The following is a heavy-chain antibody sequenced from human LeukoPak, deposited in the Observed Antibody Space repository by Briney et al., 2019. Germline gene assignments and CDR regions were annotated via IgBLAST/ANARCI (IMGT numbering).Heavy chain of an antibody. Sequence: ASVKVSCKASGYTFTGYYMRWVRQAPGQGLEWMGWINPNSGGTNYAQKFQGRVTMTRDTSISTAYMELSRLRSDDTAVYYCLISGSYLYYFDYWGQGTLVTVS. CDR2: INPNSGGT. CDR3: LISGSYLYYFDY. CDR1: GYTFTGYY. V-gene: IGHV1-2*02. D-gene: IGHD3-10*01. J-gene: IGHJ4*02.